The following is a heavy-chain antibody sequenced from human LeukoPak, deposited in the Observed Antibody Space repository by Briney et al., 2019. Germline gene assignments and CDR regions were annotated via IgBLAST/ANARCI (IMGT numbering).Heavy chain of an antibody. CDR3: AREGSGYSYGHGYYFDY. Sequence: GGSLRLSCAASGFTFSSYAMHWVRQAPGKGLEWVAVISYDGSNKYYADSVKGRFTISRDNSKNTLYLQMNSLRAEDTAVYYCAREGSGYSYGHGYYFDYWGQGTLVTVSS. J-gene: IGHJ4*02. V-gene: IGHV3-30-3*01. CDR2: ISYDGSNK. CDR1: GFTFSSYA. D-gene: IGHD5-18*01.